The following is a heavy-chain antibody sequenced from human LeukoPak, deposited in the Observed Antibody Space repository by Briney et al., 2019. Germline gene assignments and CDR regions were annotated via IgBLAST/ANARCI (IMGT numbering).Heavy chain of an antibody. D-gene: IGHD3-22*01. V-gene: IGHV3-30*02. J-gene: IGHJ4*02. CDR2: IRYDGSNK. CDR3: AKAVVPVISQHYFDY. CDR1: GFTFSNYG. Sequence: GGSLRLSCAASGFTFSNYGMHWVRQAPGKGLEWVAFIRYDGSNKYFADSLKGRFTISRDNSKNTLYLRMNSLRAEDTAVYYCAKAVVPVISQHYFDYWGQGTLVTVSS.